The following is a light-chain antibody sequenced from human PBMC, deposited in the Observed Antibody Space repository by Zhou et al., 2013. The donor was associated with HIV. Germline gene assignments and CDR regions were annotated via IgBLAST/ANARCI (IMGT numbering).Light chain of an antibody. V-gene: IGKV3-11*01. CDR1: QSVSGF. J-gene: IGKJ4*01. Sequence: EIVLTQSPATLSLSPGETATLSCRASQSVSGFLAWYQQKPGQAPRLLIYDSSKRATGIPARSSGSGSGTDFALTISSLEPEDFAVYYCQHRGNWPLTFGGGTKVEIK. CDR2: DSS. CDR3: QHRGNWPLT.